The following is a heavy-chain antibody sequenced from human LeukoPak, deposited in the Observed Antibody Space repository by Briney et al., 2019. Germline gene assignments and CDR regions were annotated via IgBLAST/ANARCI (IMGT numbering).Heavy chain of an antibody. D-gene: IGHD3-3*01. CDR1: GYTFTSYY. CDR2: INPSGGST. V-gene: IGHV1-46*01. CDR3: ARDHYDFWSGYYWFDY. J-gene: IGHJ4*02. Sequence: ASVKVSCKASGYTFTSYYIHWVRQAPGQGLEWMGIINPSGGSTSYAQKFQGRVTMTRDTSTSTVYMELSSLRSEDTAVYYCARDHYDFWSGYYWFDYWGQGTLVTVSS.